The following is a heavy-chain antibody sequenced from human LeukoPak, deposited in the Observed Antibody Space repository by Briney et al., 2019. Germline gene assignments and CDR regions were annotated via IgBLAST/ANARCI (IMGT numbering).Heavy chain of an antibody. V-gene: IGHV3-74*01. J-gene: IGHJ4*02. Sequence: PGGSLRLSCAASGFTFSDYWMHWVRQAPGKGLVWXSRIDTDGSSATYADSVKGRFTISRDNAKNTVYLQMNSLRVEDTGVYSCASALTTVTPHFHYWGQGTLVTVSS. CDR2: IDTDGSSA. D-gene: IGHD4-17*01. CDR3: ASALTTVTPHFHY. CDR1: GFTFSDYW.